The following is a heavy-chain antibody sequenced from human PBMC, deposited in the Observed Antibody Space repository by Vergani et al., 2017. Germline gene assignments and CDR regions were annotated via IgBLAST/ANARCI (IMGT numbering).Heavy chain of an antibody. Sequence: EVQLLESGGGLVQPGGSLRLSCAASGFTFSSYAMSWVRQAPGKGLEWVSAISGSGGSTYYADSVKGRFTISRDNSKNTLYLQMNSLRAEDTAVYYCAKVNRLDYSMITFGGVIAIDAFDIWGQGTMVTVSS. CDR2: ISGSGGST. D-gene: IGHD3-16*02. V-gene: IGHV3-23*01. J-gene: IGHJ3*02. CDR1: GFTFSSYA. CDR3: AKVNRLDYSMITFGGVIAIDAFDI.